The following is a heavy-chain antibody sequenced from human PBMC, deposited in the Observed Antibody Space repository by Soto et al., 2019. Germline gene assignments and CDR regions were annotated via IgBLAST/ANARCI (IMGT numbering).Heavy chain of an antibody. J-gene: IGHJ6*02. CDR1: GFTSSAYS. D-gene: IGHD2-15*01. CDR3: ARDRRWWSSAGYYYYGMDV. V-gene: IGHV3-21*01. Sequence: EVQLVESGGGLVKPGGPLRLPCEASGFTSSAYSMNWARQAPGKGLEWVSSISSSSSYIYYADSGKGRFTISRDNAKNSLYLQMNSLRAEDTAVYYCARDRRWWSSAGYYYYGMDVWGQGTTVTVSS. CDR2: ISSSSSYI.